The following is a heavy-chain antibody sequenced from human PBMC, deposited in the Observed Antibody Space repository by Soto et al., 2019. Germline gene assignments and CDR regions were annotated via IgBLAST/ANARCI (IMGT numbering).Heavy chain of an antibody. CDR1: GGSISSSNW. D-gene: IGHD3-22*01. CDR3: AREYYYDSSGYYYRSFDI. J-gene: IGHJ3*02. V-gene: IGHV4-4*02. Sequence: QVQLQESGPGLVKPSGTLSLTCAVSGGSISSSNWWSWVRQPPGKGLEWIGEIYHSGSTNYNPSRKIRVTISVEKTKNQFSLKLSSVTAADTAVYYCAREYYYDSSGYYYRSFDIWGQGTMVTVSS. CDR2: IYHSGST.